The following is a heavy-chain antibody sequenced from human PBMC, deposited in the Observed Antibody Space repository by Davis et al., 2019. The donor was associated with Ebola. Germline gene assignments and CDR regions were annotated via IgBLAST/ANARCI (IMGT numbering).Heavy chain of an antibody. D-gene: IGHD6-19*01. CDR2: INPSGGST. Sequence: ASVKVSCKASGYTFTSYYMHWVRQAPGQGLEWMGIINPSGGSTSYAQKFQGRVTITADESTSTAYMELSSLRSEDTAVYYCARVNQYSSGWYAWFDPWGQGTLVTVSS. CDR3: ARVNQYSSGWYAWFDP. V-gene: IGHV1-46*01. J-gene: IGHJ5*02. CDR1: GYTFTSYY.